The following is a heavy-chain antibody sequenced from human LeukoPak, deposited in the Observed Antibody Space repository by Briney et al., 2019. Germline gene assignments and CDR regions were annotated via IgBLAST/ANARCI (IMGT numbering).Heavy chain of an antibody. V-gene: IGHV4-4*02. CDR2: IFHSGST. CDR1: GGSISSSNW. J-gene: IGHJ4*02. D-gene: IGHD3-16*01. CDR3: ARLRQGDPIEN. Sequence: PSETLSLTCNVSGGSISSSNWWLGVRQPPGKGLGGVGEIFHSGSTNYEPSLKSRVIMSVDKSKNRFSLQLTSVTAEDTAVYYCARLRQGDPIENWGQGTLVPVS.